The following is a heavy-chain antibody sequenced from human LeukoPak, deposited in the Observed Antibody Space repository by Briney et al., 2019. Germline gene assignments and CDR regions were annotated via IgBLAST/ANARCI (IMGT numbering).Heavy chain of an antibody. D-gene: IGHD2-2*01. J-gene: IGHJ5*02. CDR2: ISSSSSYI. Sequence: GGSLRLSCAASGFTFSSYSMNWVRQAPGKGLEWVSSISSSSSYIYYADSVKGRFTISRDNAKNSLYLQMNSLRAEDTAVYYCASAGYCSSTSCPPKGNWLFDPWGQGTLVTVSS. CDR1: GFTFSSYS. V-gene: IGHV3-21*04. CDR3: ASAGYCSSTSCPPKGNWLFDP.